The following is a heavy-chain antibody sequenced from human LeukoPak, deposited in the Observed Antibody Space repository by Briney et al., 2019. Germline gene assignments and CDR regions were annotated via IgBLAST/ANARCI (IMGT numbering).Heavy chain of an antibody. CDR1: GYSISSGYF. CDR3: ARTLYSSGWCPFDY. Sequence: PSETLSLTCTVSGYSISSGYFWGWVRQPPGKGLEWIGNIYHSGSTYYNPSLKSRVTISVDTSKNQFSPKLSSVTAADTAVYYCARTLYSSGWCPFDYWGQGALVTVSS. V-gene: IGHV4-38-2*02. J-gene: IGHJ4*02. D-gene: IGHD6-19*01. CDR2: IYHSGST.